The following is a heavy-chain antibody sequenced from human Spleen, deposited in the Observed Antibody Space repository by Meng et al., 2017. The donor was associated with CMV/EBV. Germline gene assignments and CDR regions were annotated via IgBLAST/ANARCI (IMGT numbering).Heavy chain of an antibody. CDR3: AKDLFPLYSSSSPRLYYYGMDV. CDR2: IKQDGSEK. J-gene: IGHJ6*02. D-gene: IGHD6-6*01. CDR1: GFTFSSYW. Sequence: GGSLRLSCAASGFTFSSYWMSWVRQAPGKGMEWVATIKQDGSEKYYVDSVKGRFTISRDNAKNSLYLQMNSLRAEDTAVYYCAKDLFPLYSSSSPRLYYYGMDVWGQGTTVTVSS. V-gene: IGHV3-7*03.